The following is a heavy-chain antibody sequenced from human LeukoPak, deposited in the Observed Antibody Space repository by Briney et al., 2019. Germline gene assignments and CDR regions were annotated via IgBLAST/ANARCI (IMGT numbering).Heavy chain of an antibody. CDR3: TTDWYYYDSSGYYPIS. Sequence: GGSLRLSCAASGFPFSDVWMSWVRQAPGKGLEWVGRIKSKADGGTADYAAPLKGRFTFSRDDSKNTLYLQMNSLKTEDTAVYYCTTDWYYYDSSGYYPISWGQGTLVTVSS. J-gene: IGHJ4*02. D-gene: IGHD3-22*01. CDR1: GFPFSDVW. CDR2: IKSKADGGTA. V-gene: IGHV3-15*01.